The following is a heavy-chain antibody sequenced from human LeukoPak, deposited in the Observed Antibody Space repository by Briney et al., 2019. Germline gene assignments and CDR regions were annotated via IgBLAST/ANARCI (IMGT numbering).Heavy chain of an antibody. Sequence: GGSPRLSCAASGFTFSTYSMNWVRQAPGKGLEWVSYISTSSSSINYADSVKGRFTISRDNAKNSLYLEMNSLRAEDTAIYYCARDRDWSFDYWGQGTLVTVSP. D-gene: IGHD3/OR15-3a*01. CDR3: ARDRDWSFDY. CDR1: GFTFSTYS. CDR2: ISTSSSSI. J-gene: IGHJ4*02. V-gene: IGHV3-48*04.